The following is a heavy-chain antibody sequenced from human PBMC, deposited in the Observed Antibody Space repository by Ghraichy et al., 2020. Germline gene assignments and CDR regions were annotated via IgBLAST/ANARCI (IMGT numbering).Heavy chain of an antibody. CDR2: TYYRSKWYF. CDR3: AGDSGKWDVALDL. Sequence: QTLSLTCVISGDSVSSNSAAWNWIRQSPSRGLEWLGRTYYRSKWYFVYAESVKSRITINADTSRNQFSLQVNSVTPEDTAVYYWAGDSGKWDVALDLWGQGTLVTVSS. CDR1: GDSVSSNSAA. D-gene: IGHD1-26*01. V-gene: IGHV6-1*01. J-gene: IGHJ5*02.